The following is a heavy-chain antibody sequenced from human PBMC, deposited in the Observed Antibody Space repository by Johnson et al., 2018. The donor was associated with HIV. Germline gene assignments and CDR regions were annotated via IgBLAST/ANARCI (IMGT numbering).Heavy chain of an antibody. D-gene: IGHD2-15*01. CDR2: ITNSGAST. J-gene: IGHJ3*01. V-gene: IGHV3-23*04. Sequence: EQLVESGGGLVKPGGSLRLSCAASGFAFNRYAMTWVRQAPGKRLEWVSGITNSGASTYYSDSVKGRFPISRDNSKNTLYLQMNSLRPQDTALYYCAKGRRELLLPPDAFDFWGQGTLVTVSS. CDR3: AKGRRELLLPPDAFDF. CDR1: GFAFNRYA.